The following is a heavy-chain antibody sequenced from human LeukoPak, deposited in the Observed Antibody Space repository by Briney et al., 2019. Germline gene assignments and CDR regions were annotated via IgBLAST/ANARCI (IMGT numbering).Heavy chain of an antibody. Sequence: GGSLRLSCAASGFTFSSYSMNWVRQAPGKGLEWVSSISSSSSYIYYADSVKGRFTISRDNAKNSLYLQMNSLRAEDTAVYYCARVRRYDSSGFDYWGQGTLVTVSP. CDR3: ARVRRYDSSGFDY. CDR2: ISSSSSYI. D-gene: IGHD3-22*01. CDR1: GFTFSSYS. J-gene: IGHJ4*02. V-gene: IGHV3-21*01.